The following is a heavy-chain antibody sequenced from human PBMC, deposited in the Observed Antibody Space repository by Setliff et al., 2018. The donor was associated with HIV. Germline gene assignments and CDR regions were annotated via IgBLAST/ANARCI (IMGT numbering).Heavy chain of an antibody. CDR3: ARSLSGDYYYGMDV. D-gene: IGHD3-10*01. Sequence: SETLSLTCAVSGGSISSGGYSWSWIRQPPGKDLEWIGYIYYSGSTYYSTSLKSRVTISVDTSRNQFSLKLSSVTAADTAVYYCARSLSGDYYYGMDVWGQGTTVTVSS. J-gene: IGHJ6*02. CDR2: IYYSGST. V-gene: IGHV4-30-2*02. CDR1: GGSISSGGYS.